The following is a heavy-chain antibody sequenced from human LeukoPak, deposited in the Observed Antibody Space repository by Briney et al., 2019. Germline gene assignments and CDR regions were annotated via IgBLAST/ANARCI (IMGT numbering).Heavy chain of an antibody. CDR2: IYPGDSDT. D-gene: IGHD6-6*01. CDR3: ARHRDGSSVDN. J-gene: IGHJ4*02. Sequence: GEPLKISRQGSGYSFTSYWIGWVRQMPGKGLEWMGIIYPGDSDTRYSPYFQGQVTISAAKSISTAYLQWSSLKASDTAMYYCARHRDGSSVDNWGQGTLVTVSS. CDR1: GYSFTSYW. V-gene: IGHV5-51*01.